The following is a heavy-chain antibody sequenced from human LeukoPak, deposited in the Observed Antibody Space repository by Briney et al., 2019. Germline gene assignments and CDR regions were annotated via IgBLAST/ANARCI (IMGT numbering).Heavy chain of an antibody. Sequence: GGSLRLSCAASGFTFSSYAMIWVRQAPGKGLEWVSGISGSGGGTYYADSVRGRFTISRDNPKNTVFLQMNSLRAEDTAIYYCAKNQNYYLDYWGQGTLVTVSS. CDR2: ISGSGGGT. J-gene: IGHJ4*02. V-gene: IGHV3-23*01. CDR3: AKNQNYYLDY. D-gene: IGHD1-14*01. CDR1: GFTFSSYA.